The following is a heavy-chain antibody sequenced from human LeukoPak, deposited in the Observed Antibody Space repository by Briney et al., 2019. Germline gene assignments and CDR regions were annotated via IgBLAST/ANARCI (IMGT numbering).Heavy chain of an antibody. CDR1: GGSIRSGTDY. CDR3: ARDMSGSYQHRRLTDY. D-gene: IGHD1-26*01. J-gene: IGHJ4*02. V-gene: IGHV4-61*02. CDR2: IYMSGST. Sequence: KPSETLSLTCTVSGGSIRSGTDYWSWIRQPAGKGLEWIGRIYMSGSTDYNPSFKSRVTMSVDTSKNQFSLKLSSMTAADTAVYYCARDMSGSYQHRRLTDYWGQGTLVTVSS.